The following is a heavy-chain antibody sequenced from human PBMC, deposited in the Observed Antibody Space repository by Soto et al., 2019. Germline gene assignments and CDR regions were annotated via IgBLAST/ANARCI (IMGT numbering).Heavy chain of an antibody. J-gene: IGHJ6*02. D-gene: IGHD3-10*01. CDR3: ARDRLYYYYYGMDV. Sequence: GGSLRLSCAASGFTFSSYWMSWVRQAPGKGLEWVANIKQDGSEKYYVDSVKGRFTISRDNAKNSLYLQMNSLRAEDTAVYYCARDRLYYYYYGMDVWGQGTTVTVSS. CDR2: IKQDGSEK. CDR1: GFTFSSYW. V-gene: IGHV3-7*01.